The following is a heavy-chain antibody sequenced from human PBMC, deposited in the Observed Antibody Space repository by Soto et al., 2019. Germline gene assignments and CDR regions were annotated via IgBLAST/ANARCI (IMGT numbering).Heavy chain of an antibody. Sequence: SVKVSCKASAYTFTRYAMHLVRQAPGQRLEWMGWINAANGNTKYSQNFQGRVTIAMDTSARTAYMEVSSLRSEDTAVYYCARAVPAAVFDYWGQGTLVTVSS. CDR2: INAANGNT. V-gene: IGHV1-3*01. CDR1: AYTFTRYA. D-gene: IGHD2-2*01. CDR3: ARAVPAAVFDY. J-gene: IGHJ4*02.